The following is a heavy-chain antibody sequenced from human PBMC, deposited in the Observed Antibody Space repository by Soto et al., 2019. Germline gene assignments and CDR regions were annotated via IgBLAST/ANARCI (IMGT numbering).Heavy chain of an antibody. CDR3: ARPYYYDSSGPNAY. D-gene: IGHD3-22*01. J-gene: IGHJ4*02. Sequence: QVQLVESGGGVVQPGRSLRLSCAASGFTFSSYGMHWVRQAPGKGLEWVAVIWYDGSNKYYADSVKGRFTISRDNSKNTLYLQMNSLRAEDTAVYYCARPYYYDSSGPNAYWGQGTLVTVSS. V-gene: IGHV3-33*01. CDR1: GFTFSSYG. CDR2: IWYDGSNK.